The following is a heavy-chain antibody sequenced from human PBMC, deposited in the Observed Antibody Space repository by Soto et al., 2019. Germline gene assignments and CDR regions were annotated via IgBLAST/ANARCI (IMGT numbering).Heavy chain of an antibody. CDR2: IYHSGST. V-gene: IGHV4-4*02. CDR1: GAPISNTSSHDW. Sequence: QVQLQESGPGLVKRSGTLSLTCSVSGAPISNTSSHDWWSWVRQPPGKGLEWIGEIYHSGSTNYNPSLKSRVTMSVDKSKNQFSLRLRSVTTADTAVYYCAKMVGATLVDYWGQGTLVTVSS. CDR3: AKMVGATLVDY. J-gene: IGHJ4*02. D-gene: IGHD1-26*01.